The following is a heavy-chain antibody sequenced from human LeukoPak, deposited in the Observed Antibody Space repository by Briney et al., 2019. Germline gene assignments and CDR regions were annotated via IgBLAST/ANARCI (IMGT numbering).Heavy chain of an antibody. CDR1: GGTFSSYA. CDR3: ARDRGYCGGDCFSPSYGMDV. J-gene: IGHJ6*02. CDR2: IIPIFGTA. Sequence: ASVKVSCKASGGTFSSYAISWVRQATGQGLEWMGGIIPIFGTANYAQKFQGRVTITADESTSTAYTELSSLRSEDTAVYYCARDRGYCGGDCFSPSYGMDVWGQGTTVTVSS. D-gene: IGHD2-21*02. V-gene: IGHV1-69*13.